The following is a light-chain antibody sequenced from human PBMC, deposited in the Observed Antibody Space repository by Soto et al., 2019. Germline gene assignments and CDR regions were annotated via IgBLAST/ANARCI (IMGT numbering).Light chain of an antibody. CDR3: QQYGNSPWT. CDR1: QSVSSYY. CDR2: GAT. Sequence: EIEMTQSPGTLSLSPGDRVTITCRASQSVSSYYFSWYQQKPEKAHRLLIYGATIRATGLPDRFSGSGSGTDFTLTISGLEPEDFAFYYCQQYGNSPWTFGQGTKVEIK. V-gene: IGKV3-20*01. J-gene: IGKJ1*01.